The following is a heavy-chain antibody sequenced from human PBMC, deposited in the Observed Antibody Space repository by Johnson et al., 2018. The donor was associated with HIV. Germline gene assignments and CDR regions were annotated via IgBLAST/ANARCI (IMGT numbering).Heavy chain of an antibody. D-gene: IGHD5-12*01. V-gene: IGHV3-53*01. Sequence: VQPVESGGGLIQPGGSLRLSCAASGFTVTNNYMSWVRPAPGKGLEWASVIYSGGNTYYAASLKGRFTISRDKSKNTLYLQMNSLRAEDTAVYFCARDLYSGYGGRAFDIWGQGTMVTVSS. CDR2: IYSGGNT. CDR3: ARDLYSGYGGRAFDI. J-gene: IGHJ3*02. CDR1: GFTVTNNY.